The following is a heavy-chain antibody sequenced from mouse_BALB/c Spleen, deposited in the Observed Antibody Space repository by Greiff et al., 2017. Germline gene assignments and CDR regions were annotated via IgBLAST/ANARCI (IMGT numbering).Heavy chain of an antibody. CDR3: ARDYGNYPYCYAMDY. CDR2: ISSGGST. Sequence: EVKLVESGGGLVKPGGSLKLSCAASGFTFSSYAMSWVRQTPEKRLEWVASISSGGSTYYPDSVKGRFTISRDNARNILYLQMSSLRSEDTAMYYCARDYGNYPYCYAMDYWGQGTSVTVSS. J-gene: IGHJ4*01. V-gene: IGHV5-6-5*01. D-gene: IGHD2-1*01. CDR1: GFTFSSYA.